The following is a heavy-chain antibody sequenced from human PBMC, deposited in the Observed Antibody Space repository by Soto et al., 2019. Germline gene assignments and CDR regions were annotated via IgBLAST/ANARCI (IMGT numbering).Heavy chain of an antibody. CDR1: GYTFTSYD. Sequence: QVQLVQSGAEVKKPGASVKVSCKASGYTFTSYDINWVRQATGQGLEWMGWMNPNSGNTGYAQKFQGRVTMTRTTSMSTAYMELSSLRSEDTAVYYCARRPDGYYYYGMDVWGQGTTVTVSS. V-gene: IGHV1-8*01. CDR3: ARRPDGYYYYGMDV. CDR2: MNPNSGNT. J-gene: IGHJ6*02.